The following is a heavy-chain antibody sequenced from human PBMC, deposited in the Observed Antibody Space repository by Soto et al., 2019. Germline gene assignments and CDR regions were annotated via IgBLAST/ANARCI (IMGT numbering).Heavy chain of an antibody. CDR1: GFTLSDNY. J-gene: IGHJ4*02. CDR3: ARASTPDATGYDY. Sequence: EVQLVESGGGLVQPGGSLRLSCAASGFTLSDNYLDWVRHAPGKGLEWVGRSRNRVKSFTTAYAASVRGRFTFSRDDSTTSPYLQMNSLNTYVTAVYHFARASTPDATGYDYWGQGTLVTVS. D-gene: IGHD2-15*01. V-gene: IGHV3-72*01. CDR2: SRNRVKSFTT.